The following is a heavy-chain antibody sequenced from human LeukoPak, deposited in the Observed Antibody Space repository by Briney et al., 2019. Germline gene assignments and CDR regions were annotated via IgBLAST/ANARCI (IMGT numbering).Heavy chain of an antibody. J-gene: IGHJ6*04. CDR2: INNDGSGT. Sequence: GGSLRLSCAASGFTLSNFWMQWVRRAPGKGLVWVSRINNDGSGTTYADSVKGRFTISRDNAKNSLYLQMNSLRAEDTAVYYCAELGITMIGGVWGKGTTVTISS. CDR1: GFTLSNFW. V-gene: IGHV3-74*01. D-gene: IGHD3-10*02. CDR3: AELGITMIGGV.